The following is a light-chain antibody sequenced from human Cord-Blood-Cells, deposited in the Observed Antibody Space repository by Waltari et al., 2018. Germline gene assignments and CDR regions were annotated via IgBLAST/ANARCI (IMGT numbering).Light chain of an antibody. V-gene: IGLV2-11*01. Sequence: QSALTQPRSVSGSPGQSVTISCTGTSSDVGGYNYVSWYQQHPGKVPKLMIDDVSKRPSGVPDRFSGSKSGNTASLTISGLQAEDEADYYCCSYAGSYTLYVFGTGTKVTVL. CDR3: CSYAGSYTLYV. CDR2: DVS. CDR1: SSDVGGYNY. J-gene: IGLJ1*01.